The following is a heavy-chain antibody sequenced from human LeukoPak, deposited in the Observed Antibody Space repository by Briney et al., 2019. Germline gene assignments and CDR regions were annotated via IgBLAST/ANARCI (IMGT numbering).Heavy chain of an antibody. CDR3: ARVAVTYYYYYGMDV. D-gene: IGHD4-17*01. J-gene: IGHJ6*02. V-gene: IGHV4-34*01. CDR2: INHSGST. CDR1: GGSFSGYY. Sequence: SETLSLTCAVYGGSFSGYYWSWIRQPPGKGPEWIGEINHSGSTNYNPSLKSRVTISVDTSKNQFSLKLSSVTAAGTAVYYCARVAVTYYYYYGMDVWGQGTTVIVSS.